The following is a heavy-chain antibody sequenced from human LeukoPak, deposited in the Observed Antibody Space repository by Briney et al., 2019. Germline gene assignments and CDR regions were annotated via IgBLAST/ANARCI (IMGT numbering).Heavy chain of an antibody. CDR2: INPGNGNT. CDR1: GYTFTSYA. J-gene: IGHJ3*02. CDR3: ARGGYSSSRAGDAFDI. D-gene: IGHD6-13*01. V-gene: IGHV1-3*01. Sequence: GASVKVSCKASGYTFTSYAMHWVRQAPGQRLEWMGWINPGNGNTKYSQKFQGRVTITRDTSASTAYMELSSLRSEDTAVYYCARGGYSSSRAGDAFDIWGQGTIVTVSS.